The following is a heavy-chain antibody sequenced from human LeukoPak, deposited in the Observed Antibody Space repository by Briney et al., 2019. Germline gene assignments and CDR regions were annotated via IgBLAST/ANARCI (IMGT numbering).Heavy chain of an antibody. CDR3: ANFYYDILTGYTLIA. Sequence: PGGSLRLSCAASGFTFSSYGMHWVRQAPGKGLEWVAFIRYDGSNKYYADSVRGRFTISRDNSKNTLYLQMNSLRAEDTAVYYCANFYYDILTGYTLIAWGQGTLVTVSS. V-gene: IGHV3-30*02. CDR1: GFTFSSYG. D-gene: IGHD3-9*01. CDR2: IRYDGSNK. J-gene: IGHJ5*02.